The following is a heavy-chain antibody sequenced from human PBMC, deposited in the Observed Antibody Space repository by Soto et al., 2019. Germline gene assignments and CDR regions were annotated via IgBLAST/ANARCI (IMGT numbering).Heavy chain of an antibody. CDR2: ISGSGGST. CDR1: GFTFSSYA. CDR3: ARDHSYVYCSDGSCSFDY. Sequence: PGGSLRLSCAASGFTFSSYAMSWVRQAPGKGLEWVSAISGSGGSTYYADSVKGRFTISRDNSKNTLYLQMNSLRAEDTAVYYCARDHSYVYCSDGSCSFDYWGQGTLVTVSS. J-gene: IGHJ4*02. D-gene: IGHD2-15*01. V-gene: IGHV3-23*01.